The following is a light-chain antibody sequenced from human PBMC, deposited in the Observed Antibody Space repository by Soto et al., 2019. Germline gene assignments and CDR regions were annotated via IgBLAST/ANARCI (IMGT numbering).Light chain of an antibody. V-gene: IGKV1-5*03. CDR1: QSISSW. CDR2: KAS. Sequence: DIPMTQSPSTLSASVGDRVTITCRASQSISSWLAWYQQKPGKAPKLLIYKASSLESGGPSRFSGSGSGTDFTLTIRSLQPDDFASYYCQQYNSYSRNTFGQGTKLEIK. CDR3: QQYNSYSRNT. J-gene: IGKJ2*01.